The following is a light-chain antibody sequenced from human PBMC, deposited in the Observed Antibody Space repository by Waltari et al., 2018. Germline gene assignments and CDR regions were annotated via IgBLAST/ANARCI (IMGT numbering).Light chain of an antibody. V-gene: IGKV3-11*01. J-gene: IGKJ1*01. Sequence: EIVLTQSPDTLSLSPGEIATLPCRASQSISTYLAWYQQRPCQAPRLLIYDASNRATGIPARFSGSGSGTDFTLTISSLEPEDFAVYYCQQRSNWWTFGQGTKVEIK. CDR3: QQRSNWWT. CDR1: QSISTY. CDR2: DAS.